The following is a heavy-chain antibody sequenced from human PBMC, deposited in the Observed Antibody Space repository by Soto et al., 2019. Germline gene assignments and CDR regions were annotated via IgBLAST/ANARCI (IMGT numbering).Heavy chain of an antibody. D-gene: IGHD5-18*01. Sequence: QVQLVESGGGVVQPGKSLRLSCAAAGFTFSTYGMHWVRQAPGKGLEGVAVIGYDGRNKYHGDSLKGRFTISRDNSKNTLYLQINNLRAEDTAVYYCGRDGALGDTAVVDSWGQGTLVTVSS. CDR2: IGYDGRNK. V-gene: IGHV3-33*01. CDR3: GRDGALGDTAVVDS. J-gene: IGHJ4*02. CDR1: GFTFSTYG.